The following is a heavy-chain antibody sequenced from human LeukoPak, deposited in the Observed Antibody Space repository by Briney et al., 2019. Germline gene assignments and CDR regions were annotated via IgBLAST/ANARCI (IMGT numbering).Heavy chain of an antibody. CDR3: ARPRHLTVTTPTWFDP. V-gene: IGHV4-39*01. D-gene: IGHD4-11*01. J-gene: IGHJ5*02. CDR1: GGSISSSSYY. CDR2: IYYSGTT. Sequence: SETLSPTCTVSGGSISSSSYYWGWIRQPPGKGLEWIGSIYYSGTTYYNPSLKSRVTISVDTSKNQFSLKLSSVTAADTAIYYCARPRHLTVTTPTWFDPWGQGILVTVSS.